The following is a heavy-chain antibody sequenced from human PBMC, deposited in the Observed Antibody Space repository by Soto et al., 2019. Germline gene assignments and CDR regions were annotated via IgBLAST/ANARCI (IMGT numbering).Heavy chain of an antibody. CDR3: ARQGGGGYSGYQTPYYYYGMDV. CDR1: GYSFTSYW. V-gene: IGHV5-51*01. CDR2: IYPGDSDT. J-gene: IGHJ6*02. D-gene: IGHD5-12*01. Sequence: GESLKISCKGSGYSFTSYWIGWVRQMPGKGLEWMGIIYPGDSDTRYSPSFQGQVTISADKSISTAYLQWSSLKASDTAMYYCARQGGGGYSGYQTPYYYYGMDVWGQGTTVTVSS.